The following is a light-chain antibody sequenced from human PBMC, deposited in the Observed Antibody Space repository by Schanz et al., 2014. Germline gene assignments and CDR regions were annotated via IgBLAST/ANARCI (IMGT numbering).Light chain of an antibody. Sequence: QSALTQPASVSGSPGQSITISCSGTGNDIGMYNLVSWYQQQPGKAPKLIIYEGSARASGLFNRFSGSRSGITASLTISGLQADDEADYYCSSHSLTSILVFGGGTKLTVL. V-gene: IGLV2-23*01. J-gene: IGLJ2*01. CDR2: EGS. CDR1: GNDIGMYNL. CDR3: SSHSLTSILV.